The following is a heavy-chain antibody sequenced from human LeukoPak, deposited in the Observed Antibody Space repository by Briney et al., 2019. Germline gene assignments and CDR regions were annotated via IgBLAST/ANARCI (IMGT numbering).Heavy chain of an antibody. V-gene: IGHV3-21*06. J-gene: IGHJ2*01. CDR3: ARDLYCGGDCSLGYFDL. CDR1: GFSFSTYS. D-gene: IGHD2-21*02. Sequence: GGSLRLSCAASGFSFSTYSMNWVRHAPGKGLEQVSSISSSSSYIYYADSVKGRFTISRDNAKNSLYLQMNSLRAEDTAVYYCARDLYCGGDCSLGYFDLWGRGTLVTVSS. CDR2: ISSSSSYI.